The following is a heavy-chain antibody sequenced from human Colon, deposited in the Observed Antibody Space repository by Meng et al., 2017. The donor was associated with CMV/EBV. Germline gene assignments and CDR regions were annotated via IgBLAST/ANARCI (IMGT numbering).Heavy chain of an antibody. CDR3: ARDQSEYYDFWSGSTYYYYGMDV. V-gene: IGHV3-7*01. D-gene: IGHD3-3*01. CDR1: GFMFTNYW. J-gene: IGHJ6*02. CDR2: IRYDAGNEK. Sequence: GSLRLSCAGSGFMFTNYWLTWVRQAPGKGLEWVANIRYDAGNEKNYLESVKGRFTISRDNAKNSLYLQMNSLRAEDTAVYYCARDQSEYYDFWSGSTYYYYGMDVWGQGTTVTVSS.